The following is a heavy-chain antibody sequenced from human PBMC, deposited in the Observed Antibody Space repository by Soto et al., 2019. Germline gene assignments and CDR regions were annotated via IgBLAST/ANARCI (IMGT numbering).Heavy chain of an antibody. CDR2: IYYSGST. CDR1: GGSISSSSYY. Sequence: QLQLQESGPGLVKPSETLSLTCTVSGGSISSSSYYWGWIRQPPGKGLEWIGSIYYSGSTYYNPSLKSRVTISVDTSKNQFSLKLSSVTAADTAVYYCARRQLSGSYSFDYCGQGTLVTVSS. D-gene: IGHD1-26*01. V-gene: IGHV4-39*01. J-gene: IGHJ4*02. CDR3: ARRQLSGSYSFDY.